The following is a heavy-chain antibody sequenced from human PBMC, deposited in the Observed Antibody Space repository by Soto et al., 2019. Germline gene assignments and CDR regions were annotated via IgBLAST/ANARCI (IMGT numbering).Heavy chain of an antibody. Sequence: SETLSLTCAVSGVSISSGNWWTWVRQTPQGGLEYIGEIFHDGTANYYPSFEGRVAISVDTSKNQFSLKLTSVTAADTAIYFCARLVYDTRLNYMYFDFWGQGALVTVSS. J-gene: IGHJ4*02. CDR2: IFHDGTA. D-gene: IGHD2-8*01. V-gene: IGHV4-4*02. CDR1: GVSISSGNW. CDR3: ARLVYDTRLNYMYFDF.